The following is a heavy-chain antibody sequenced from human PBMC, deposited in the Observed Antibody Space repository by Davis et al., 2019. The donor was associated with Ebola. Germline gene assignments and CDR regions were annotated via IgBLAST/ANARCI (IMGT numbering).Heavy chain of an antibody. D-gene: IGHD6-19*01. J-gene: IGHJ5*02. V-gene: IGHV4-4*08. Sequence: MPSETLSLTCTISGGPVSDYWAWVRKPPRKGVEGIGYVSPTASNRYNPSLKSRVTISVDTSKSQVSLMLDSVTVADTAVYYCAWGQWVLNSWGQGTLVTVSS. CDR3: AWGQWVLNS. CDR1: GGPVSDY. CDR2: VSPTASN.